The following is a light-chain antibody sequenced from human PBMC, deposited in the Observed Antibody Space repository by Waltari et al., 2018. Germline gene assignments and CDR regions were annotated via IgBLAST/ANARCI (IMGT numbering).Light chain of an antibody. Sequence: PGERVTLSCRASQSVSSRYLTWYQQKPGQAPRLLIYGASTRATSTPARFSGSGSGTDFTLTISSLQPEDFAFYYCQQDYNLWWTFGQGTKVEIK. CDR1: QSVSSRY. V-gene: IGKV3D-7*01. J-gene: IGKJ1*01. CDR2: GAS. CDR3: QQDYNLWWT.